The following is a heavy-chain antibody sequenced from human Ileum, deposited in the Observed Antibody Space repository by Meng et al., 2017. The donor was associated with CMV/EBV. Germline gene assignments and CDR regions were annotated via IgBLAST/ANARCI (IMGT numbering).Heavy chain of an antibody. J-gene: IGHJ5*02. V-gene: IGHV4-34*01. CDR2: INHSGTS. CDR1: AGSFSGYY. Sequence: YAGSFSGYYWRWIRQPPGKGLEWIGEINHSGTSNYNPSLKSRVTISIDPSKNHLSLKLSSVTAADTAVYYCARGGDDLWSGRNWFDPWGQGSLVTVSS. CDR3: ARGGDDLWSGRNWFDP. D-gene: IGHD3-3*01.